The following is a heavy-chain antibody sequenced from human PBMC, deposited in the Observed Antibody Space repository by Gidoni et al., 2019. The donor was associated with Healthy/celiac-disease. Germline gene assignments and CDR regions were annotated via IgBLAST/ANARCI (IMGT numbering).Heavy chain of an antibody. CDR3: ARVVTFGGVIARLDY. D-gene: IGHD3-16*02. Sequence: QVQLQESGPGLVKPSETLSLTCTVSGGSISSYYWSWIRQPPGKGLEWIGYIYYSGSTNYNPSLKSRVTISVDTSKNQFSLKLSSVTAADTAVYYCARVVTFGGVIARLDYWGQGTLVTVSS. J-gene: IGHJ4*02. V-gene: IGHV4-59*01. CDR1: GGSISSYY. CDR2: IYYSGST.